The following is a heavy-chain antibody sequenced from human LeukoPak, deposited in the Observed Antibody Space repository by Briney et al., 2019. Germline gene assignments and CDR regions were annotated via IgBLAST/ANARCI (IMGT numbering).Heavy chain of an antibody. Sequence: PGGSLRLSCAASGFTFSSYGMHWVRQAPGKGLEWVSAISGSGGSTYYADSVKGRFAISRDNSKNTLYLQMNSLRAEDTAVYYCAKHQNPLRFLECPVGYWGQGTLVTVSS. CDR3: AKHQNPLRFLECPVGY. V-gene: IGHV3-23*01. D-gene: IGHD3-3*01. J-gene: IGHJ4*02. CDR1: GFTFSSYG. CDR2: ISGSGGST.